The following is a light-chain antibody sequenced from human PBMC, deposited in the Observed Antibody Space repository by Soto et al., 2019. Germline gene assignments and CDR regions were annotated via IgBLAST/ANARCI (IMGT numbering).Light chain of an antibody. V-gene: IGKV3-15*01. J-gene: IGKJ4*01. CDR1: QSVGNT. CDR2: DTS. Sequence: EIVLTQSPATLSLSPGESATLSCRASQSVGNTLAWYQHKPGQTPRLLIYDTSSRATGVPARFSGSRSGPEFSLTISSLQSEDFAVYYCQQYNNWPLTFGGGTKVDIK. CDR3: QQYNNWPLT.